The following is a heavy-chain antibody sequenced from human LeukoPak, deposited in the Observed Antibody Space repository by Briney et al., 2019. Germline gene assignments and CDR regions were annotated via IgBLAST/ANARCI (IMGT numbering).Heavy chain of an antibody. Sequence: GGSLTLSCSAYAFTFSSYGMHWVRQAPGKGREYVLAISSNGGSTYYADYVKGRFTISRDNSKNTLYRQRSSLRAEDTAVYYCVKDRSWNAYWGQGTLVTVSS. CDR3: VKDRSWNAY. J-gene: IGHJ4*02. V-gene: IGHV3-64D*06. CDR1: AFTFSSYG. D-gene: IGHD1-1*01. CDR2: ISSNGGST.